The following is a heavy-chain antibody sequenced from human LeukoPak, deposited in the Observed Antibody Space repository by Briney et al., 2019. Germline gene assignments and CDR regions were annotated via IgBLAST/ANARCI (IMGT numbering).Heavy chain of an antibody. J-gene: IGHJ3*02. CDR3: AKGWHAFDI. CDR1: GFTFSGYA. V-gene: IGHV3-23*05. Sequence: GGSLSLSCEPSGFTFSGYALTWFRQPPGKGLEWVSSIGSDNKPHYSESVKGRFAISRDNSKNTLYLQMNSLRAEDSALYYCAKGWHAFDIWGQGTGVTVSS. CDR2: IGSDNKP.